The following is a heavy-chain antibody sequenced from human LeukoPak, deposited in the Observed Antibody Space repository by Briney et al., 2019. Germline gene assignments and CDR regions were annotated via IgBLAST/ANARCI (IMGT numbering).Heavy chain of an antibody. V-gene: IGHV4-34*01. J-gene: IGHJ4*02. D-gene: IGHD2-2*01. CDR3: ARGDGQVAPKRGYCSSTSCYLYFDY. Sequence: SETLSLTCAVYGGSFSGYYWSWIRQPPGKGLEWIGEINHSGSTNYNPSLKSRVTISVDTSKNQFSLKLSSVTAADTAVYYCARGDGQVAPKRGYCSSTSCYLYFDYWGQGTLVTISS. CDR1: GGSFSGYY. CDR2: INHSGST.